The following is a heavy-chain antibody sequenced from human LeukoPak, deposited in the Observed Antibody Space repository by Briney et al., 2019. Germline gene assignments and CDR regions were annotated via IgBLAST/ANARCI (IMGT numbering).Heavy chain of an antibody. CDR1: GYSINSY. Sequence: SETLSLTCTVSGYSINSYWGWVRQSPGKGLEWIGSFYHSGITYYNPSLKSRVTISIDTSKNQFSLKLSSVTAADTAVYYCAREYSSSPDYWGQGTLVTVSS. J-gene: IGHJ4*02. D-gene: IGHD6-6*01. V-gene: IGHV4-38-2*02. CDR2: FYHSGIT. CDR3: AREYSSSPDY.